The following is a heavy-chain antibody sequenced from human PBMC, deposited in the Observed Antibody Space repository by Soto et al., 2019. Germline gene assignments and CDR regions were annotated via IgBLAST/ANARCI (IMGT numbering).Heavy chain of an antibody. CDR3: ARVGVLVPAAMVLDY. Sequence: SETLSLTCTVSGGSISSGDHCWSWIRQPPGKGLEWIGYIYYSGSTYYNPSLKSRVTISVDTSKNQFSLKLSSVTAADTAVYYCARVGVLVPAAMVLDYWGQGTLVTVSS. J-gene: IGHJ4*02. V-gene: IGHV4-30-4*01. CDR2: IYYSGST. D-gene: IGHD2-2*01. CDR1: GGSISSGDHC.